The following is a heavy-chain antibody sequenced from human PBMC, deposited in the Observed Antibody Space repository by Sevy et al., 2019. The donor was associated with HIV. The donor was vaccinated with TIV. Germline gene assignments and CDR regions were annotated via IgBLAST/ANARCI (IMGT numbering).Heavy chain of an antibody. Sequence: GGSLRLSCTASGFTFSTYGMHWVRQAPGKGLEWVALIWFDGSNTYYADSVKGRFTISRDIAKNTLHLQMNSLRAEDTAVYYCASDLEFYDYGDYGPAFMLDYWGQGTLVTVSS. CDR2: IWFDGSNT. CDR1: GFTFSTYG. D-gene: IGHD4-17*01. V-gene: IGHV3-33*01. CDR3: ASDLEFYDYGDYGPAFMLDY. J-gene: IGHJ4*02.